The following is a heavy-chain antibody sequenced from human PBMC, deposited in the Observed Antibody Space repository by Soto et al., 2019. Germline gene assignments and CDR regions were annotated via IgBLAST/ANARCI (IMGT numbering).Heavy chain of an antibody. CDR3: ARDRYCTNGVCSPNYYYYGMEV. CDR2: INHSGGT. Sequence: SETLSLTCAFYVVSFSGYYWSWIRQPPGKGLEWIGEINHSGGTNYNPSLKSRVTISVDTSKNQFSLKLSSVTAADTAVYYCARDRYCTNGVCSPNYYYYGMEVLGQGTTVTVSS. CDR1: VVSFSGYY. J-gene: IGHJ6*02. V-gene: IGHV4-34*01. D-gene: IGHD2-8*01.